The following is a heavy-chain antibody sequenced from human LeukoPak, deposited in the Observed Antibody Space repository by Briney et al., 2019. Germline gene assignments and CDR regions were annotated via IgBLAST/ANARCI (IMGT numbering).Heavy chain of an antibody. CDR1: GYTFTGYY. J-gene: IGHJ4*02. Sequence: ASVTVSCKASGYTFTGYYMHWVRQAPGQGLEWMGWINPNSGGTNYAQKFQGRVTMTRDTSISTAYMELSRLRSDDTAVYYCARLRYFDWLSPGPFDYWGQGTLVTVSS. CDR3: ARLRYFDWLSPGPFDY. V-gene: IGHV1-2*02. D-gene: IGHD3-9*01. CDR2: INPNSGGT.